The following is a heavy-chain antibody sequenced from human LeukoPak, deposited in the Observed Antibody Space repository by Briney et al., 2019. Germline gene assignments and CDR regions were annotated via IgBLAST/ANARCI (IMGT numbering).Heavy chain of an antibody. CDR2: INPNSGGT. Sequence: ASVKVSCKASGYTFTGYYMHWVRQAPGQGLEWMGWINPNSGGTNYAQKFQGRVTMTRDTSISTAYMELSRLRSDDTAVYYCARDRVRLGMIPDYWGQGTLVTVSS. D-gene: IGHD7-27*01. CDR1: GYTFTGYY. V-gene: IGHV1-2*02. CDR3: ARDRVRLGMIPDY. J-gene: IGHJ4*02.